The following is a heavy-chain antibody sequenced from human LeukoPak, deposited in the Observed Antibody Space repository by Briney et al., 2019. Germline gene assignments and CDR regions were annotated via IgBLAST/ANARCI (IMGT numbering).Heavy chain of an antibody. Sequence: ASVKVSCKASGYTFTSYYIHWVRQAPGQGLEWMGIINPSGGSTNYAQKFQGRVTMTRDTSTSTVYMELSSLRSEDTAVYYCARAGNSEGGFDYWGQGTLVTVSS. J-gene: IGHJ4*02. CDR1: GYTFTSYY. V-gene: IGHV1-46*01. CDR3: ARAGNSEGGFDY. CDR2: INPSGGST. D-gene: IGHD4-23*01.